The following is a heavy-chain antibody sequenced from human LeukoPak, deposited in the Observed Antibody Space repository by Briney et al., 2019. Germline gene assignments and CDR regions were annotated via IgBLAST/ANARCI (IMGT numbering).Heavy chain of an antibody. Sequence: ASVKVSCKASGYTFTSYDINWVRQATGQGPEWMGWMNPNSGNTGYAQKFQGRVTMTRNTSISTAYMELSSLRSEDTAVYYCARVSYDFWSGPDFNWFDPWGQGTLVTVSS. V-gene: IGHV1-8*01. D-gene: IGHD3-3*01. CDR3: ARVSYDFWSGPDFNWFDP. J-gene: IGHJ5*02. CDR1: GYTFTSYD. CDR2: MNPNSGNT.